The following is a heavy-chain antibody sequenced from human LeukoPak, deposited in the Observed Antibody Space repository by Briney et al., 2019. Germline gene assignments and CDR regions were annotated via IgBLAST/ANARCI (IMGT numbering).Heavy chain of an antibody. CDR2: IRQDGSVT. Sequence: PGGSLRLSCTASKFTFSNYWMNWVRQAPGKGLEWLANIRQDGSVTHYVDSVRGRFTISRDNAKNSLYLQMNTLEAEDTAIYYCATDTSATGSFYHWGQGTLVTVSS. D-gene: IGHD1-26*01. J-gene: IGHJ5*02. CDR1: KFTFSNYW. V-gene: IGHV3-7*03. CDR3: ATDTSATGSFYH.